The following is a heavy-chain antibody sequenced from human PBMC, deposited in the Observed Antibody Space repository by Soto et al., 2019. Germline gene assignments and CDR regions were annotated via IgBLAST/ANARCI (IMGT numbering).Heavy chain of an antibody. V-gene: IGHV3-33*01. Sequence: GGSLRLSCAASGFTFSSYGMHWVRQAPGKGLEWVAVIWYDGSNKYYADSVKGRFTISRDNSKNTLYLQMNSLRAEDTAVYYCARDRVRYFDWLPPAVYGMDVWGQGTTVTVSS. D-gene: IGHD3-9*01. CDR3: ARDRVRYFDWLPPAVYGMDV. CDR2: IWYDGSNK. CDR1: GFTFSSYG. J-gene: IGHJ6*02.